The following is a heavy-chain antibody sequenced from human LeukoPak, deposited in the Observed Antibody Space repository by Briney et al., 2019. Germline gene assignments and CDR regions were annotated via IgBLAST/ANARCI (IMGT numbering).Heavy chain of an antibody. CDR3: ARGIFWELPDY. J-gene: IGHJ4*02. CDR2: INPNSGGT. D-gene: IGHD1-26*01. CDR1: GYTFTGYY. Sequence: ASVKVSCKASGYTFTGYYMHWVRQAPGQGLEWMGWINPNSGGTNYAQKVQGRVTMTRDTSISTAYMERSSLRSEDTAVYYCARGIFWELPDYWGQGTLVTVSS. V-gene: IGHV1-2*02.